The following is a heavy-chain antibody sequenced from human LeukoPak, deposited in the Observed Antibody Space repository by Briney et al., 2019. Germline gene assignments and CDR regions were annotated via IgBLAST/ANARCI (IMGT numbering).Heavy chain of an antibody. CDR1: GSISSYY. CDR3: AGVRSTVGWRSFDY. J-gene: IGHJ4*02. D-gene: IGHD4-23*01. CDR2: SYYTGSP. Sequence: PSETLSLTCTVSGSISSYYWSWIRQAPGKGLEWIGHSYYTGSPYYNPSLKSRVTISVDTPKNQFSLKLSSVTAADTAVYYCAGVRSTVGWRSFDYWGQGILVTVSS. V-gene: IGHV4-59*08.